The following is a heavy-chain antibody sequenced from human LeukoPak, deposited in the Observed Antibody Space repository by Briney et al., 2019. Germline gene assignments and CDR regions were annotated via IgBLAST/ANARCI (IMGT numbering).Heavy chain of an antibody. D-gene: IGHD2-21*02. CDR1: GFTFDDYA. CDR3: AKLSEGCGGDCYSDY. V-gene: IGHV3-9*01. CDR2: ISWNSGSI. Sequence: GRSLRLSCAASGFTFDDYAMHWVRQAPGKGLEWVSGISWNSGSIGYADSVKGRFTISRDNAKNSLYLQMNSLRAEDTALYYCAKLSEGCGGDCYSDYWGQGTLVTVSS. J-gene: IGHJ4*02.